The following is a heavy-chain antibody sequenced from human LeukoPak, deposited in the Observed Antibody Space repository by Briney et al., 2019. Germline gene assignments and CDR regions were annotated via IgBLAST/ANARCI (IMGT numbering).Heavy chain of an antibody. J-gene: IGHJ5*02. Sequence: GGSLRLSCAASGLTFSSNWMHWVRQAPGKGLVWVSRINNDGSSTSYADSVKGRFTISRDNAKNTLYLQMNSLRAEDTAVYYCATSMAGFNWFDPWGQGTLVTVSS. CDR1: GLTFSSNW. D-gene: IGHD6-19*01. CDR2: INNDGSST. CDR3: ATSMAGFNWFDP. V-gene: IGHV3-74*01.